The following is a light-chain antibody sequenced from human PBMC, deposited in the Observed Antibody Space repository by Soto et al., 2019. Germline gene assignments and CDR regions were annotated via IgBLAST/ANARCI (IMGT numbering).Light chain of an antibody. V-gene: IGKV3-15*01. CDR1: ETVATN. Sequence: EVVMTQSPATLSVSPGERATLSCRASETVATNLAWYQQKPGQAPRLLISGASTRAAGISDRFRCSGSGTEFTLTISSLLSEDSAIYYCQQYFEWPPMTFGQGTKLDIK. CDR3: QQYFEWPPMT. CDR2: GAS. J-gene: IGKJ1*01.